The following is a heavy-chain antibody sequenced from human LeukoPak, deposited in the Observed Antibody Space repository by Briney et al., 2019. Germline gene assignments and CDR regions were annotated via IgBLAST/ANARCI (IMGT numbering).Heavy chain of an antibody. CDR3: AKDNPLDY. Sequence: PGGSLRLSCGASGFTFSNYGMLWVRQAPGKGLEWVAFIRYDGNNLLYADSVKGRFTISRDNSENTLYLHIKSLRAEDTAVYYCAKDNPLDYWGQGTLVIVSS. D-gene: IGHD1-14*01. V-gene: IGHV3-30*02. J-gene: IGHJ4*02. CDR2: IRYDGNNL. CDR1: GFTFSNYG.